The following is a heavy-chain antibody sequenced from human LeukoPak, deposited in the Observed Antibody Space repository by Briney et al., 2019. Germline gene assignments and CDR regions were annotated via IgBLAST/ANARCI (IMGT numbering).Heavy chain of an antibody. CDR2: ISYDGSNK. CDR1: GFTFSSYA. V-gene: IGHV3-30-3*01. Sequence: QPGRYLRLSCEASGFTFSSYAMHCVRQAPGKGLEWVAVISYDGSNKYYADTVKGRFTISRDNSKNTLYLQMNSLRAEDTAVYYCAGTKLGRSYGMDVWGQGTTVTVSS. J-gene: IGHJ6*02. D-gene: IGHD2-2*01. CDR3: AGTKLGRSYGMDV.